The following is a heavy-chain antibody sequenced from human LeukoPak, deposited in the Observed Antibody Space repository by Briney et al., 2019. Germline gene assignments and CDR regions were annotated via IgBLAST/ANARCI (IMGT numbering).Heavy chain of an antibody. D-gene: IGHD1-7*01. J-gene: IGHJ4*02. CDR1: GDSVSSNSAA. Sequence: SQTLSLTCAISGDSVSSNSAAWNWIRQSPSRGLEWRGRTYYKSKWYNDYAVSVKSRIAINPDTSKNQFSLQLNSVTPEDTAMYYCARYNWNYKAFDYWGQGTLVTVSS. CDR3: ARYNWNYKAFDY. V-gene: IGHV6-1*01. CDR2: TYYKSKWYN.